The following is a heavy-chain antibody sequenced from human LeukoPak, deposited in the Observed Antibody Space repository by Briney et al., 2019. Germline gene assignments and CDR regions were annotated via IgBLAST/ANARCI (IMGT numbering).Heavy chain of an antibody. D-gene: IGHD2-15*01. CDR3: ASGGSWPTRNAFDI. CDR1: GYTFNAYG. CDR2: IIPIFGTA. V-gene: IGHV1-69*13. J-gene: IGHJ3*02. Sequence: SVKVSCKASGYTFNAYGITWMRQAPGQGLEWMGGIIPIFGTANYAQKFQGRVTITADESTSTAYMELSSLRSEDTAVYYCASGGSWPTRNAFDIWGQGTMVTVSS.